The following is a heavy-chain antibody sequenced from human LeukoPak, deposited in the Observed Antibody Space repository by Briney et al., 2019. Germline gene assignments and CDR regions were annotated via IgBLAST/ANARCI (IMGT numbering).Heavy chain of an antibody. CDR1: GFTFSSYA. Sequence: GGSLRLSCAASGFTFSSYAMSWVRQAPGKGLEWVSAFSGSGGRTYYADSVKGRFTISRDNSKNTLYLQMNSLRAEDPAVYYCAKHPSWYFYDHFYYWGQGTLVTGPS. CDR3: AKHPSWYFYDHFYY. J-gene: IGHJ4*02. D-gene: IGHD5/OR15-5a*01. V-gene: IGHV3-23*01. CDR2: FSGSGGRT.